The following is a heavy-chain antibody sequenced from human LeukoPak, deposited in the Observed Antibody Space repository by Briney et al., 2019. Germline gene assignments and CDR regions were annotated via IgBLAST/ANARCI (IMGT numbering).Heavy chain of an antibody. D-gene: IGHD3-10*01. CDR1: GGSFSGYY. CDR3: ASLSKYYYGSGSGDY. V-gene: IGHV4-59*01. CDR2: IYYSGST. J-gene: IGHJ4*02. Sequence: SETLSLTCAVYGGSFSGYYWSWIRQPPGKGLEWIGYIYYSGSTNYNPSLKSRVTISVDTSKNQFSLKLSSVTAADTAVYYCASLSKYYYGSGSGDYWGQGTLVTVSS.